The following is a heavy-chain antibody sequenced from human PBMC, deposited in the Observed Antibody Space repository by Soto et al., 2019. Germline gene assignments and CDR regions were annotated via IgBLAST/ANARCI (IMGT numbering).Heavy chain of an antibody. CDR2: IKQAGSEK. V-gene: IGHV3-7*01. CDR3: ARDGRIAAAGYNWFDP. Sequence: EVQLVESGGGLVQPGGSLRLSCAASGFTFSSYWMSWVRQAPGKGLEWVANIKQAGSEKYYVDSVKGRFTISRDNAKNSLYLQMNSLRAEDTAVYYCARDGRIAAAGYNWFDPWGQGTLVTVSS. D-gene: IGHD6-13*01. CDR1: GFTFSSYW. J-gene: IGHJ5*02.